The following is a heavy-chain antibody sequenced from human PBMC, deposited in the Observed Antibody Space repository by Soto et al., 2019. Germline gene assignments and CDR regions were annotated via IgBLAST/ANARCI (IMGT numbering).Heavy chain of an antibody. J-gene: IGHJ4*02. Sequence: SETLSHSTAVYGGSLGFYDGSWIRQPTGKGLDWIGEINHSGSTNYNPSLKSRVTISVDTSKNQFSLKLSSVTAADTAVYYCARGHPSYSSGWYPAGYYFDYWGQGTLVTVSS. CDR3: ARGHPSYSSGWYPAGYYFDY. CDR2: INHSGST. D-gene: IGHD6-19*01. V-gene: IGHV4-34*01. CDR1: GGSLGFYD.